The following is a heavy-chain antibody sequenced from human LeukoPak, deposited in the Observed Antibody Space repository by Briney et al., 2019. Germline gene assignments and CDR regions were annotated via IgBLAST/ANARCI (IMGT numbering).Heavy chain of an antibody. CDR2: ITPLFGTA. V-gene: IGHV1-69*01. D-gene: IGHD5-24*01. CDR1: GGTFSKYT. CDR3: ASRDGYNPNTYFDY. J-gene: IGHJ4*02. Sequence: SVKVSCKASGGTFSKYTISWVRQRPGQGLEWMGGITPLFGTANYAQKFQGRVTITADESTSTAYMELSSLRSEDTAVYYCASRDGYNPNTYFDYWGQGTLVTVSS.